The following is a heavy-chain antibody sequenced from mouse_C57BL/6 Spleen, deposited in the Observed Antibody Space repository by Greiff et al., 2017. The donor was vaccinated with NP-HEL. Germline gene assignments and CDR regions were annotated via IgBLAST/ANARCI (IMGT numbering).Heavy chain of an antibody. D-gene: IGHD1-1*01. CDR3: APSPYYGSSWFAY. CDR1: GYSFTDYN. J-gene: IGHJ3*01. V-gene: IGHV1-39*01. Sequence: VQLKESGPELVKPGASVKISCKASGYSFTDYNMNWVKQSNGKSLEWIGVINPNYGTTSYNQKFKGKATLTVDQSSSTAYMQLNSLTSEDSAVYYCAPSPYYGSSWFAYWGQGTLVTVSA. CDR2: INPNYGTT.